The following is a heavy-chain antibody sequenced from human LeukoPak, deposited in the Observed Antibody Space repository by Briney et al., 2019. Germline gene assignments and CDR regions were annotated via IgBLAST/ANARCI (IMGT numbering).Heavy chain of an antibody. CDR2: IIPIFGTA. D-gene: IGHD1-1*01. Sequence: SVKVSCKASGGTFSSYAISWVRQAPGQGLEWMGGIIPIFGTANYAQKFQGRVTITADESTSTAYMELSSLRSEDTAVYYCARDPEPGTTGTGDYWGQGTLVTVSS. J-gene: IGHJ4*02. V-gene: IGHV1-69*13. CDR3: ARDPEPGTTGTGDY. CDR1: GGTFSSYA.